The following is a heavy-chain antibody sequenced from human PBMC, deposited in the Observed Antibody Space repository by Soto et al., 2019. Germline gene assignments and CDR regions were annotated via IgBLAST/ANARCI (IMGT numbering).Heavy chain of an antibody. CDR3: ARDQGYYDSSGYFDY. J-gene: IGHJ4*02. CDR2: ISSSGSII. D-gene: IGHD3-22*01. V-gene: IGHV3-11*01. CDR1: GFTFSDYY. Sequence: QVQLVESGGGLVQPGGSLRLSCAASGFTFSDYYMSWIRQARGKGLEWVSYISSSGSIIYYADSVKGRFTISRDNAKNSVYLQMNSLRDEDTAVYYCARDQGYYDSSGYFDYWGQGTLVTVSS.